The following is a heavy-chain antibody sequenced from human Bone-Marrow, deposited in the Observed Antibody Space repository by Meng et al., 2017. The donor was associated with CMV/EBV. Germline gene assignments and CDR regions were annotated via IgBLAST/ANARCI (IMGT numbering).Heavy chain of an antibody. CDR3: ARGIGWTIITLTRGSKAYAF. CDR1: GGSTNVYY. CDR2: SHHSGST. D-gene: IGHD1-20*01. J-gene: IGHJ3*01. V-gene: IGHV4-59*12. Sequence: SETLSLTCSVSGGSTNVYYWSWIRQPPGKGLQWIGYSHHSGSTNYNPSLESRVIISVDTSKNQFSLKLSSVTAADTAVYYCARGIGWTIITLTRGSKAYAFWGQGTMVTVSS.